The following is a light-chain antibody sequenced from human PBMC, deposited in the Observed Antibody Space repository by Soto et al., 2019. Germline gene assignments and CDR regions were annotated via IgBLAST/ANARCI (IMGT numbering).Light chain of an antibody. J-gene: IGKJ1*01. CDR1: QSVTSSY. Sequence: ESVLTQSPGTLSLSPGERATLSCRASQSVTSSYLAWYQQKPGQAPRLLIYGASSRATGIPDRFSGSGSGTDFTLTISRLEPEDFAVYYCQQYDSSPRAFGQGTKVEI. V-gene: IGKV3-20*01. CDR3: QQYDSSPRA. CDR2: GAS.